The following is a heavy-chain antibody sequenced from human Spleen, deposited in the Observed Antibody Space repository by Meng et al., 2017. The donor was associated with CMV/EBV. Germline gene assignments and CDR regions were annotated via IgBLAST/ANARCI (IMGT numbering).Heavy chain of an antibody. CDR3: AKDDSAYFDFRSGYSTPPDY. CDR1: GFAFSSYW. V-gene: IGHV3-74*01. Sequence: GGSLRLSCAASGFAFSSYWMHWVRQAPGKGLVWVSRIDGDGSGTTYADSVKGRFTVSRDNSKNMVYLQMNSLRAEDTAVYYCAKDDSAYFDFRSGYSTPPDYWGQGTLVTVSS. D-gene: IGHD3-3*01. CDR2: IDGDGSGT. J-gene: IGHJ4*02.